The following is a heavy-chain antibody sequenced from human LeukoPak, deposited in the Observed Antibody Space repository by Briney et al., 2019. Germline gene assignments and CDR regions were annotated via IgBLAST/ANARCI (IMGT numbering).Heavy chain of an antibody. CDR2: IYTSGST. CDR1: GGSSSSGSYY. CDR3: ARTDYFYGSAY. D-gene: IGHD3-10*01. V-gene: IGHV4-61*02. J-gene: IGHJ4*02. Sequence: PSETLSLTCTVSGGSSSSGSYYWSWIRQPAGKGLEWIGRIYTSGSTNYNPSLKSRVTISVDTSKNQFSLNLTSLTAADTAMYYCARTDYFYGSAYWGLGILVTVSS.